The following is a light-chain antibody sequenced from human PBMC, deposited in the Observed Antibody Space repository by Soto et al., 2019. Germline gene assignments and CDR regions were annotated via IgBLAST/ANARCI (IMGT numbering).Light chain of an antibody. CDR3: QQNYSTRWT. Sequence: DIQMTQSPSYLSSSVGGRLTSICRASQSISSYLNWYQQKPGKAPKLLIYAASSLQSGVPSRFSGSGSGTDFTLTISSLQPEDFATYYCQQNYSTRWTFGQGTKVDIK. V-gene: IGKV1-39*01. CDR1: QSISSY. CDR2: AAS. J-gene: IGKJ1*01.